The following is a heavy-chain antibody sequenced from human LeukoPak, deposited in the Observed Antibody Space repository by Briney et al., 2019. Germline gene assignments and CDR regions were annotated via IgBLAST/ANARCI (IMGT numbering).Heavy chain of an antibody. Sequence: SETLSLTCNVSGGSISSYYWTWVRQPPGKGLEWIGYIYHSGSTNYNPSLKSRVTISVDMSRNQFSLKVYSMTAADTAVYYCAKSNGYGLVDIWGQGTMVTVSS. V-gene: IGHV4-59*01. J-gene: IGHJ3*02. D-gene: IGHD3-10*01. CDR3: AKSNGYGLVDI. CDR2: IYHSGST. CDR1: GGSISSYY.